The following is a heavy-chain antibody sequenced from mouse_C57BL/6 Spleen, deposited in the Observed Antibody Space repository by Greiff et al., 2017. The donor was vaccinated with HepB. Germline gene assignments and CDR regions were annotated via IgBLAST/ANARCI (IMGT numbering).Heavy chain of an antibody. J-gene: IGHJ2*01. CDR2: INPNNGGT. Sequence: EVQLQQSGPELVKPGASVKISCKASGYTFTDYYMNWVKQSHGKSLEWIGDINPNNGGTSYNQKFKGKATLTVDKSSSTAYMELRSLTSEDSAVYYCARSGEGDYWGQGTTLTVSS. CDR3: ARSGEGDY. D-gene: IGHD3-2*02. V-gene: IGHV1-26*01. CDR1: GYTFTDYY.